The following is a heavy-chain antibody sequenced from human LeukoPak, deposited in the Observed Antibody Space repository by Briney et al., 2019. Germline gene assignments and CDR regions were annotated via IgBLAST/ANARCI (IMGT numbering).Heavy chain of an antibody. CDR2: IYYSGST. D-gene: IGHD5-18*01. V-gene: IGHV4-59*01. CDR1: GGSISSYY. Sequence: SETLSLTCTVSGGSISSYYWSWIRQPPGKGLEWIGYIYYSGSTNYNPSLKSRVTISVDTSKNQISLKLSSVTAADTAVYYCARAIQLWSYYFDYWGQGTLVTVSS. CDR3: ARAIQLWSYYFDY. J-gene: IGHJ4*02.